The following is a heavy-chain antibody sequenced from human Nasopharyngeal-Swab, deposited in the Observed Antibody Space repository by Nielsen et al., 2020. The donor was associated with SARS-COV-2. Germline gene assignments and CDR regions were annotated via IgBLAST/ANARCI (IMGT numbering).Heavy chain of an antibody. CDR2: ISSSSSYI. V-gene: IGHV3-21*01. J-gene: IGHJ4*02. D-gene: IGHD4-17*01. Sequence: GESLEISCAASGFTFGSYSMNWVRQAPGKGVEWVSSISSSSSYIYYADSVKGRFTMSRDNAKNSLYLQMNSLRAEDTAVYYCASDFYGDYSDYWGQGTLVTVSS. CDR1: GFTFGSYS. CDR3: ASDFYGDYSDY.